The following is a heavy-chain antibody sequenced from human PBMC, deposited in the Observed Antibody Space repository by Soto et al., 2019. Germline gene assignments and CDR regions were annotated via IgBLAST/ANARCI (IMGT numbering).Heavy chain of an antibody. CDR2: IATGGDRI. Sequence: GGSLRLSCTSSGFALNTYDMNWVRQAPGKDLEWISHIATGGDRIYYADSVKGRFTISRDNARNSLYLQMNSLRDEDTALYYCAGERVLIYAPYDAFNMWGQRTLVTVSS. CDR1: GFALNTYD. CDR3: AGERVLIYAPYDAFNM. J-gene: IGHJ3*02. V-gene: IGHV3-48*03. D-gene: IGHD2-8*01.